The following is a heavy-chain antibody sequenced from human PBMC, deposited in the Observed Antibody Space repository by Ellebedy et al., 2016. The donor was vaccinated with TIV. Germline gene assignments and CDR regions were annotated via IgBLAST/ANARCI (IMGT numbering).Heavy chain of an antibody. Sequence: GESLKISCAASGFTFSSHSMHWVRQASGKGLEWVGRIRSKANSYATEYTASVNGRFTISRDDSKNTAYLQMNSLETEDTAVYYCAITYYYDSSGYTIDYWGQGTLVTVTS. CDR3: AITYYYDSSGYTIDY. CDR2: IRSKANSYAT. CDR1: GFTFSSHS. D-gene: IGHD3-22*01. J-gene: IGHJ4*02. V-gene: IGHV3-73*01.